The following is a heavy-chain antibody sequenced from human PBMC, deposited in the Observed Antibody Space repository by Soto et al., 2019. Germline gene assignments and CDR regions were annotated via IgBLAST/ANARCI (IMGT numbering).Heavy chain of an antibody. CDR2: IWYDGSNK. D-gene: IGHD6-19*01. Sequence: ESGGGVVQPGRSLRLSCAASGFTFSSYGMHWVRQAPGKGLEWVAVIWYDGSNKYYADSVKGRFTISRDNSKNTLYLQMNSLRAEDTAVYYCARSASAVAGDLDYWGQGTLVTVSS. CDR1: GFTFSSYG. CDR3: ARSASAVAGDLDY. J-gene: IGHJ4*02. V-gene: IGHV3-33*01.